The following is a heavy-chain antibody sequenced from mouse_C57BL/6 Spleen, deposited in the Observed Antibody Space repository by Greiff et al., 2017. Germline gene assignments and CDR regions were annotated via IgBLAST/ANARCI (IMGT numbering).Heavy chain of an antibody. Sequence: EVKLMESEGGLVQPGSSMKLSCTASGFTFSDYYMAWVRQVPEKGLEWVANINYDGSSTYYLDSLKSRFIISRDNAKNILYLQMSSLKSEDTATYYCARYYDYDGGLYAMGYWGQGTSVTVSS. V-gene: IGHV5-16*01. CDR3: ARYYDYDGGLYAMGY. CDR2: INYDGSST. D-gene: IGHD2-4*01. CDR1: GFTFSDYY. J-gene: IGHJ4*01.